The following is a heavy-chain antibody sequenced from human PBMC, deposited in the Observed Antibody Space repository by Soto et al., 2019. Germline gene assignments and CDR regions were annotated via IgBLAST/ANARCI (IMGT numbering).Heavy chain of an antibody. CDR3: ARAATGSYHSAY. D-gene: IGHD3-10*01. V-gene: IGHV1-18*04. CDR2: IAPHSGRT. CDR1: GYAFTSYG. Sequence: QVQFVQSGPEVKKPGASVRVSCMTSGYAFTSYGVNWARQAPGQGLEWMGWIAPHSGRTTYLPKFQGRVTITADAATNTAYMELGSLSSDDTGIYFCARAATGSYHSAYWGQGTVVTVSS. J-gene: IGHJ4*02.